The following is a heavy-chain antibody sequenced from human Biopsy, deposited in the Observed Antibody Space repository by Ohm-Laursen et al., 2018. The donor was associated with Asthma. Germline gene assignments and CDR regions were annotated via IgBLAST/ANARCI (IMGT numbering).Heavy chain of an antibody. J-gene: IGHJ2*01. CDR1: GYTFTDYY. CDR3: ARIKIRIGAGTDRYFDL. CDR2: IDPNSGGT. V-gene: IGHV1-2*06. D-gene: IGHD3-16*01. Sequence: GASVKVSCKASGYTFTDYYVHWVRQAPGQGLEWMVRIDPNSGGTNYAQKFLGRVTMTRDTSVNTAFMVLSRLRSDDTAVYYCARIKIRIGAGTDRYFDLWGRGALVTVSS.